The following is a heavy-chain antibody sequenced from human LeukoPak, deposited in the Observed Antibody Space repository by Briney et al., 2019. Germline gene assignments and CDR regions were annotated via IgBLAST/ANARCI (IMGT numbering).Heavy chain of an antibody. CDR2: IYHSRHT. V-gene: IGHV4-4*02. CDR3: ARGGSGSYYGDWFDP. Sequence: SETLSLTCAVYGGSISSSNWWSCVRQPPGKGLEGISEIYHSRHTNYNPSLKSRRTISINKPKNQYSLKLSSVTAADTAVYYCARGGSGSYYGDWFDPWGQGTLVTVSS. CDR1: GGSISSSNW. J-gene: IGHJ5*02. D-gene: IGHD3-10*01.